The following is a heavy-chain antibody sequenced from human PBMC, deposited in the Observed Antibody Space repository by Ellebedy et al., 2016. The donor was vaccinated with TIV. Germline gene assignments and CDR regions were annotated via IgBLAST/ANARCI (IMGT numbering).Heavy chain of an antibody. Sequence: AASVKVSCKASGGTFSSYAISWVRQAPGQGLEWMGGIIPIFGTANYAQKFQGRVTITADESTSTAYMELSSLRSDDTAVYYCAGASLLSGASGLLFDPWGQGTLVTVSS. CDR1: GGTFSSYA. J-gene: IGHJ5*02. D-gene: IGHD2-15*01. CDR3: AGASLLSGASGLLFDP. CDR2: IIPIFGTA. V-gene: IGHV1-69*13.